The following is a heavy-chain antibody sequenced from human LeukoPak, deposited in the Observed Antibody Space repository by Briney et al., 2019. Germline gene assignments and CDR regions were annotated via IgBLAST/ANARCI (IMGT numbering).Heavy chain of an antibody. V-gene: IGHV5-51*01. CDR1: GYSFTIYW. J-gene: IGHJ6*02. CDR3: ARHSYGSGSYYKPYYYYGMDV. CDR2: IYPGDSDT. D-gene: IGHD3-10*01. Sequence: GESLKISCKGSGYSFTIYWIGWVRQMPGKGLEWMGIIYPGDSDTRYSPSFQGQVTISADKSISTAYLQWSSLKASDTAMYYCARHSYGSGSYYKPYYYYGMDVWGQGTTVTVSS.